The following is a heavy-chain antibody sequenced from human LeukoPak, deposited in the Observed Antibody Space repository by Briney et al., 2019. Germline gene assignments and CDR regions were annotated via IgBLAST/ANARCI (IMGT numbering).Heavy chain of an antibody. V-gene: IGHV3-30*02. J-gene: IGHJ4*02. CDR2: IRSDGSEK. CDR1: GFTFSSYA. CDR3: AKDRGSYAVFDY. Sequence: GGSLRLSCAASGFTFSSYAVHWVRQAPGKGLEWVTFIRSDGSEKYYADSVKGRFTISRDNSKNTLYLQMNSLRTEDTAVYYCAKDRGSYAVFDYWGQGTLITVSS. D-gene: IGHD1-26*01.